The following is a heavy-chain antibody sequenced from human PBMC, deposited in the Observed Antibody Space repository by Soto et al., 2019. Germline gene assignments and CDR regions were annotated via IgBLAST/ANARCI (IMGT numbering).Heavy chain of an antibody. J-gene: IGHJ4*02. CDR2: ISAYNGNT. D-gene: IGHD5-18*01. CDR1: CYTFTSYG. CDR3: AREWVDTAQFDY. V-gene: IGHV1-18*01. Sequence: GASVKVSCKASCYTFTSYGISWERPAPGQGLEWMGWISAYNGNTNYAQKLQGRVTMTTDTSTSTAYMELRSLRSDDTAVYYCAREWVDTAQFDYWGQGTLVTVSS.